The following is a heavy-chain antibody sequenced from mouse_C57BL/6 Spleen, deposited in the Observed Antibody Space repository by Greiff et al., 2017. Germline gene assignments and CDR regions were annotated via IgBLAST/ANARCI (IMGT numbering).Heavy chain of an antibody. Sequence: EVMLVESGGDLVKPGGSLKLSCAASGFTFSSYGMSWVRQTPDQRLEWVATISSGGRYTYYPDSVKGRFTISRDNAKNTLYLQRGSLKSEDTAMYYCARQGCNYGGWFAYWGQGTLVNVSA. V-gene: IGHV5-6*01. D-gene: IGHD2-1*01. CDR2: ISSGGRYT. CDR3: ARQGCNYGGWFAY. CDR1: GFTFSSYG. J-gene: IGHJ3*01.